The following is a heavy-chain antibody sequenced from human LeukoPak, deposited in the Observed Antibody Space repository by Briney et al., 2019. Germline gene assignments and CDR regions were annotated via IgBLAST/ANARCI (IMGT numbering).Heavy chain of an antibody. J-gene: IGHJ4*02. CDR3: AGDSYGYGLSFDY. CDR2: ISYDGGNK. V-gene: IGHV3-30*03. D-gene: IGHD5-18*01. CDR1: GFTFDDYA. Sequence: GGSLRLSCAASGFTFDDYAMHWVRQAPGKGLEWVALISYDGGNKYYVDSVKGRFTISRDTSKNTLYLQMNSLRVEDTAVYYCAGDSYGYGLSFDYWAQGPLVTVSS.